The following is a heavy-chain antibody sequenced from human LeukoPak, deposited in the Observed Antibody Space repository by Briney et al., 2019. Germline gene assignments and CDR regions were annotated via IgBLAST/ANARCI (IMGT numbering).Heavy chain of an antibody. Sequence: SETLSLTCTVSGVATSSYYWSWIRQPPGPGLEGIGYSYYTGSTKYTPSPKSRVTISVDTSKNQFSLKLSSVTAADTAVYYCARSYDFWSGYDFDYWGQGTLVTVPS. D-gene: IGHD3-3*01. V-gene: IGHV4-59*01. CDR2: SYYTGST. J-gene: IGHJ4*02. CDR1: GVATSSYY. CDR3: ARSYDFWSGYDFDY.